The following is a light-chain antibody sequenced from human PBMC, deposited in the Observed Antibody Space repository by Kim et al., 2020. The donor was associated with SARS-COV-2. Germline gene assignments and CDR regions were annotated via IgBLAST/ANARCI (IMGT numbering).Light chain of an antibody. V-gene: IGLV3-21*03. CDR3: QVWDNSSDHVV. CDR2: DDS. J-gene: IGLJ2*01. CDR1: NIGGKS. Sequence: APGKTARITCGGNNIGGKSVHWYQQKPGQAPVLVVYDDSDRPSGIPERFSGSNSGNTATLTISRVEAVDEADYYCQVWDNSSDHVVFGGGTQLTVL.